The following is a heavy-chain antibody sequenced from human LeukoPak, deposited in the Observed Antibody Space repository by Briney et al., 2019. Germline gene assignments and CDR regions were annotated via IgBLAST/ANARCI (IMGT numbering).Heavy chain of an antibody. V-gene: IGHV3-21*01. CDR1: GFTFSSYS. J-gene: IGHJ3*02. CDR3: ARSPFDI. CDR2: ISSGSTYI. Sequence: GALRLSCAASGFTFSSYSMNWVRQAPGKGLEWVSSISSGSTYIYYADSVKGRFSISRDNAKNSLYLQMNSLRAEDTAVYYCARSPFDIWGQGTMVTVSS.